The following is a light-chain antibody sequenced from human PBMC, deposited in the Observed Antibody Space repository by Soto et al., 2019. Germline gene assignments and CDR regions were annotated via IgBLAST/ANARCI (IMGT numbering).Light chain of an antibody. CDR3: QQYDNWWT. Sequence: EIVMTQSPATLSVSPGERATLSCRASQSVTSNLAWYQKKPGQAPRLLIYGASTRATGIPARFSGSGSGTDFTLTISSLQSDDFAVLCCQQYDNWWTFGQGTRVEIK. V-gene: IGKV3-15*01. CDR2: GAS. CDR1: QSVTSN. J-gene: IGKJ1*01.